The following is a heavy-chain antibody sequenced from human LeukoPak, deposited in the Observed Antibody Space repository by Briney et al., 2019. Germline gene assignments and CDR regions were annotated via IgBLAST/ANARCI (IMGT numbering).Heavy chain of an antibody. CDR3: ARHPSGSGYGDWYFDY. V-gene: IGHV4-59*08. CDR1: GGSINNYY. Sequence: KPSETLSLTCTVSGGSINNYYWSWIRQPPGKGLEWIGYIYYSGSTNYNPSLKSRVTISVDTSKNQFSLKLSSVTAADTAVYYCARHPSGSGYGDWYFDYWGQGTLVTVSS. CDR2: IYYSGST. J-gene: IGHJ4*02. D-gene: IGHD1-26*01.